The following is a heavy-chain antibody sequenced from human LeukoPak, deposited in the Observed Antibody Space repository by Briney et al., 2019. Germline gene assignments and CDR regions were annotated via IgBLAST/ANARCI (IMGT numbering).Heavy chain of an antibody. Sequence: QPGGSLRLSCAAPGFTFSSYWMSWVRQAPGKGLEWAANIKQDGSEKYYVDSVKGRFTISRDNAKNSLYLQMNSLRAEDTAVYYCARLIAVTGYRYFDLWGRGALVTVSS. CDR3: ARLIAVTGYRYFDL. D-gene: IGHD6-19*01. J-gene: IGHJ2*01. V-gene: IGHV3-7*03. CDR1: GFTFSSYW. CDR2: IKQDGSEK.